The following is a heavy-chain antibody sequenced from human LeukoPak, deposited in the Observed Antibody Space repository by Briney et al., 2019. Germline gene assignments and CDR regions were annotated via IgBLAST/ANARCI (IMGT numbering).Heavy chain of an antibody. V-gene: IGHV3-48*04. Sequence: GGSLRLSCAASGFTFSSYSMDWVRQAPGKGLEWISYISGSGDSVYYADSVKGRFTISRDNAKNSLYLQMNSLRAEDTAVYYCARASGSSSWYRNGMDVWGQGTTVTVSS. CDR2: ISGSGDSV. CDR3: ARASGSSSWYRNGMDV. CDR1: GFTFSSYS. J-gene: IGHJ6*02. D-gene: IGHD6-13*01.